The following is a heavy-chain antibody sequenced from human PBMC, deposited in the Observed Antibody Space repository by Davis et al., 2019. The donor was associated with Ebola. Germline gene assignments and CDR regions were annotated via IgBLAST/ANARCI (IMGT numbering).Heavy chain of an antibody. CDR2: ISTYTSFV. CDR1: GFIFSDFS. D-gene: IGHD3-3*01. V-gene: IGHV3-21*04. J-gene: IGHJ6*04. Sequence: GGSLRLSCAASGFIFSDFSMSWVRQAPGKGLEWVSSISTYTSFVYYSDSVRGRFTISRDNANNSLYLQMNSLRAEDTAVYYCAKSGLSFGVVKYHYGMDVWGKGTTVTVSS. CDR3: AKSGLSFGVVKYHYGMDV.